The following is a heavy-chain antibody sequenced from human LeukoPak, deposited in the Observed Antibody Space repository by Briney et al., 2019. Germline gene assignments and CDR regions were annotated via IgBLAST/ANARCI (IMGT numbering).Heavy chain of an antibody. V-gene: IGHV3-23*01. CDR3: AKDKGSVAGGGRFDS. Sequence: GGSLRLSCAASGFTFSTYAMSWVRQAPGKGLEWVSGISGSGGNTYYADSVKGRFTISRDNSKNTLYLQMNSLRAEDTAVYYCAKDKGSVAGGGRFDSWGQGTLVTVSS. J-gene: IGHJ4*02. D-gene: IGHD6-19*01. CDR2: ISGSGGNT. CDR1: GFTFSTYA.